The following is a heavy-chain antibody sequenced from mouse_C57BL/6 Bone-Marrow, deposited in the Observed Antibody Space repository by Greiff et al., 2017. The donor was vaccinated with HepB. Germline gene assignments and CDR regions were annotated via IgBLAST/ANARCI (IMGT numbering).Heavy chain of an antibody. CDR1: GFNIKDDY. D-gene: IGHD2-1*01. CDR2: IDPENGDT. V-gene: IGHV14-4*01. Sequence: EVQLQESGAELVRPGASVKLSCTASGFNIKDDYMHWVKQRPEQGLEWIGWIDPENGDTEYASKFQGKATITADTSSNTAYLQLSSLTSEDTAVYYCTTLPYGNYWYFDVWGTGTTVTVSS. CDR3: TTLPYGNYWYFDV. J-gene: IGHJ1*03.